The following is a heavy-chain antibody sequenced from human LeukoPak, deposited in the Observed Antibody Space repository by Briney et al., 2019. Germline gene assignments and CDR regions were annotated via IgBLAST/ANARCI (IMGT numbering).Heavy chain of an antibody. D-gene: IGHD4/OR15-4a*01. CDR1: GYIFSNYG. V-gene: IGHV1-18*01. CDR2: ISGHSGNT. J-gene: IGHJ6*03. Sequence: WASVKVSCKASGYIFSNYGITWVRQAPGHGLEWMGWISGHSGNTNYAQKFQDRATMTTDTSTSTAYMELRSLRFDDTAVYYCARDRDYGRDYYYMDVWGKGTTVIVSS. CDR3: ARDRDYGRDYYYMDV.